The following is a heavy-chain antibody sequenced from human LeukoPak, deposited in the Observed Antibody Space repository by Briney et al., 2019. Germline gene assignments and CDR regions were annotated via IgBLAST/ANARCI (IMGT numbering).Heavy chain of an antibody. Sequence: GGSLRLPCVVSGFTFSSYGMSWVRQAPGKGLEGVSLISGGGENTYYADSVKGRFTISRDSSKDSLYLQMNSLRAEDTAVYYCAKHIAGYFAGCCWGKGILVTVSS. V-gene: IGHV3-23*01. CDR2: ISGGGENT. D-gene: IGHD3-9*01. J-gene: IGHJ4*02. CDR1: GFTFSSYG. CDR3: AKHIAGYFAGCC.